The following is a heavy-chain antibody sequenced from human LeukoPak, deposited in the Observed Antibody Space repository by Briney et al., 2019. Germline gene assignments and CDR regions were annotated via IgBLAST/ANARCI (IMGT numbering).Heavy chain of an antibody. CDR2: INPNSGVT. D-gene: IGHD3-22*01. CDR3: AKPGYYYDSSGPNNVYYFDY. Sequence: ASVKVSCKASGYTFSGFYIHWVRQAPGQGLEWMGWINPNSGVTNYAQKLQGRVTITRDTSIDTAYMQLSRLRSDDTAVYYCAKPGYYYDSSGPNNVYYFDYWGQGTLVTVSS. CDR1: GYTFSGFY. V-gene: IGHV1-2*02. J-gene: IGHJ4*02.